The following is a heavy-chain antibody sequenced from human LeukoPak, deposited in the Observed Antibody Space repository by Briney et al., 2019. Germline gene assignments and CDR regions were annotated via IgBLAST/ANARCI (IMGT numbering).Heavy chain of an antibody. D-gene: IGHD2-2*01. J-gene: IGHJ5*02. CDR1: GFTLSSYS. CDR2: ISSSSSYI. V-gene: IGHV3-21*04. CDR3: TRGRRSGPRRYCSSTSCYQYWFDP. Sequence: GGSLRLSCAASGFTLSSYSMNWVRQAPGKGLEWVSSISSSSSYIYYADSVKGRFTISRDNAKNSVYLQMNSLRAEDTAVYYCTRGRRSGPRRYCSSTSCYQYWFDPWGQGTLVTVSS.